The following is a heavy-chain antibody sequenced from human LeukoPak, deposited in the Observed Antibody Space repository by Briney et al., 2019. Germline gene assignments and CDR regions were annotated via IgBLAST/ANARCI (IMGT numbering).Heavy chain of an antibody. Sequence: ASVKVSCKASGYTFTSYYMNWVRQAPGQGLEWMGVINPTGGSTGYAQKFQGRVTMTRDTSTSTVYMELSSLRSEDTAVYYCARGLEYYDSSGSHFDYWGQGTLVTVSS. D-gene: IGHD3-22*01. V-gene: IGHV1-46*01. J-gene: IGHJ4*02. CDR3: ARGLEYYDSSGSHFDY. CDR2: INPTGGST. CDR1: GYTFTSYY.